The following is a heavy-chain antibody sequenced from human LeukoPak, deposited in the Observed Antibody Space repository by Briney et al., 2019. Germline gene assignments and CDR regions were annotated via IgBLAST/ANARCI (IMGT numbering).Heavy chain of an antibody. J-gene: IGHJ5*02. CDR3: AKDGCSSTSCYISERSNSRNWFDP. V-gene: IGHV1-46*01. Sequence: ASVKVSCKASGYTFTSYYMHWVRQAPGQGLEWMGIINPSGGSTSYAQKFQGRVTMTRDTSTSTVYMELSSLRSEDTAVYYCAKDGCSSTSCYISERSNSRNWFDPWGQGTLVTVSS. CDR1: GYTFTSYY. CDR2: INPSGGST. D-gene: IGHD2-2*02.